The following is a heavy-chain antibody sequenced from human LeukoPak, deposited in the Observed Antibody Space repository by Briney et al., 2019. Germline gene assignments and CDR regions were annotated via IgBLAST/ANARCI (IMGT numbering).Heavy chain of an antibody. V-gene: IGHV3-74*01. CDR2: INTDGSST. J-gene: IGHJ4*02. D-gene: IGHD6-6*01. CDR3: ARGLGEYTSSQAY. CDR1: GFTFSSYW. Sequence: GGSLRLSCAASGFTFSSYWMHWVRQAPGKGPVWVSRINTDGSSTNYADSVKGRFTISRDNAKNTLYLQMNSLRAEDTAVYYCARGLGEYTSSQAYWGQGALVTVSS.